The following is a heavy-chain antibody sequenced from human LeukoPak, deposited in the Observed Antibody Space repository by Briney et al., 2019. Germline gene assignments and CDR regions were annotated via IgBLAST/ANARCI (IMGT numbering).Heavy chain of an antibody. CDR3: VRLLDSDY. Sequence: GGSLRLSCAASGFTFTRYWMHWVRHAPGKGLVWVSRINGDGTSTDYADSVKGRFTISRDNAKNTLYLQINSLRTEDTAVYYCVRLLDSDYWGQGTLGTGSS. CDR2: INGDGTST. CDR1: GFTFTRYW. V-gene: IGHV3-74*01. D-gene: IGHD2-15*01. J-gene: IGHJ4*02.